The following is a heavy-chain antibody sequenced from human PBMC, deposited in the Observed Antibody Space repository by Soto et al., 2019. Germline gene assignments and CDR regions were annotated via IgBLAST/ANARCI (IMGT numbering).Heavy chain of an antibody. CDR2: ISYSGST. D-gene: IGHD5-18*01. Sequence: QVQLQESGPGLVKPSETLSLTCTVSGSSVTSGIHSWSWLRQPPGKGLEWAGYISYSGSTNYNTSLQSRVTIAVDTAKIEFSLRLSSVTAADTGVYYCARAGGTAMVKDFDYWGQGAPVTVSS. CDR3: ARAGGTAMVKDFDY. CDR1: GSSVTSGIHS. J-gene: IGHJ4*02. V-gene: IGHV4-61*01.